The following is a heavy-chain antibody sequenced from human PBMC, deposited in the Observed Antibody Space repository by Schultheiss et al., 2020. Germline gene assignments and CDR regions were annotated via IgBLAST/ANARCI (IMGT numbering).Heavy chain of an antibody. CDR3: ARDSGYDYKFDY. V-gene: IGHV4-59*01. CDR1: GGSISTYY. J-gene: IGHJ4*02. D-gene: IGHD5-12*01. CDR2: IYHSGST. Sequence: SETLSLTCAVSGGSISTYYWTWIRQPPGKGLEWIGNIYHSGSTNYNPSLRSRVTISVDTSKNQFSLNLRSVTAADTAVYYCARDSGYDYKFDYWGQGTLVTVS.